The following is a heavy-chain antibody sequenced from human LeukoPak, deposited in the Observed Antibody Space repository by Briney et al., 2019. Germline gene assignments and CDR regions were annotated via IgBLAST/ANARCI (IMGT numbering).Heavy chain of an antibody. D-gene: IGHD5-12*01. CDR3: AKGAYDYIEIAYFDY. J-gene: IGHJ4*02. Sequence: GGSLRLSCAASGFTFSSYAMSWVRQAPGKGLEWVSAISGSGGSTYYADSVKGRFTISRDNAKNTLYLQMNSLRAEDTAVYYCAKGAYDYIEIAYFDYWGQGSLVTVSS. CDR1: GFTFSSYA. V-gene: IGHV3-23*01. CDR2: ISGSGGST.